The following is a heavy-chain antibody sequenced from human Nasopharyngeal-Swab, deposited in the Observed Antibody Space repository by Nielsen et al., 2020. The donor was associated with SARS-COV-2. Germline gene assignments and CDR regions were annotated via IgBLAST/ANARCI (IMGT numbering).Heavy chain of an antibody. J-gene: IGHJ4*02. Sequence: ASVKVSCQTSGYTCSSYGISWLRQAPGQGPEGLERMSPYNDYTHYAQEFQGSVTMTSDTSTSTAYLELRSLTSDDTAVYYCARELGVGLFDYWGQGTLVTVSS. CDR1: GYTCSSYG. V-gene: IGHV1-18*01. CDR2: MSPYNDYT. CDR3: ARELGVGLFDY. D-gene: IGHD3-16*01.